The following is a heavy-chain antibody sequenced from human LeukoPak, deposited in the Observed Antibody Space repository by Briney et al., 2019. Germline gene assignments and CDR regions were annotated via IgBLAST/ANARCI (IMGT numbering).Heavy chain of an antibody. J-gene: IGHJ6*02. V-gene: IGHV1-2*04. CDR3: ARSHCSSTSCYYYYGMDV. D-gene: IGHD2-2*01. CDR1: GYTFTGYY. Sequence: ASVKVSCKASGYTFTGYYMHWVRQAPGQGLEWMGWINPNRGGTNYAQKFQGWVTMTRDTSISTAYMELSRLRSDDTAVYYCARSHCSSTSCYYYYGMDVWGQGTTVTVSS. CDR2: INPNRGGT.